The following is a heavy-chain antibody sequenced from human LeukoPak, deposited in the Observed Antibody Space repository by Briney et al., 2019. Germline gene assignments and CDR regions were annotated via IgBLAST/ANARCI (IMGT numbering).Heavy chain of an antibody. V-gene: IGHV3-23*01. Sequence: PGGSLRLSCAASGLTFSSYAMSWVRQAPGKGLEWVSAISGSGGSTYYADSVKGRFTISRDNSNNTLYLQMNSLRAEDTAVYYWAKTWRAWYQGAFDYWGQGTLVTVSS. CDR1: GLTFSSYA. D-gene: IGHD6-19*01. CDR2: ISGSGGST. CDR3: AKTWRAWYQGAFDY. J-gene: IGHJ4*02.